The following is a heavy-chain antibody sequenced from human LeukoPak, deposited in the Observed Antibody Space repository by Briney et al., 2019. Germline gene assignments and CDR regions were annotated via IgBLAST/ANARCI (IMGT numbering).Heavy chain of an antibody. CDR2: ISAYNGNT. J-gene: IGHJ4*02. V-gene: IGHV1-18*01. CDR3: PRDPQNWATPFPCDY. D-gene: IGHD2-15*01. Sequence: ASVRVSCKASGYTFTSYGISWVRQAPGEGLEWMGWISAYNGNTNYAQKLQGRVTMTTDTSTSTAYMELRSLRSDDTAVYYCPRDPQNWATPFPCDYWGQGTLVTVSS. CDR1: GYTFTSYG.